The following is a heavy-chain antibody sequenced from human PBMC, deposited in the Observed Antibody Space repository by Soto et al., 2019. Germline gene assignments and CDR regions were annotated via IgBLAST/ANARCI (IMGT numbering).Heavy chain of an antibody. V-gene: IGHV3-33*01. CDR2: IWYDGSNK. Sequence: QVQLVESGGGVVQPGRSLRLSCAASRFTFSSYGMHWVRQAPGKGLEWVAVIWYDGSNKYYADSVKGRFTISRDNSKNTLYLQMNSLRAEDTAVYYCARTAVAGTFFDYWGQGTLVTVSS. J-gene: IGHJ4*02. D-gene: IGHD6-19*01. CDR3: ARTAVAGTFFDY. CDR1: RFTFSSYG.